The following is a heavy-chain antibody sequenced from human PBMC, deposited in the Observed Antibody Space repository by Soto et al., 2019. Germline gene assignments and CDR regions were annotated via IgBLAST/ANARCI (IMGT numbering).Heavy chain of an antibody. V-gene: IGHV4-4*02. Sequence: QVQLQESGPGLVKPSGTLSLTCAVSGDSISNNNWWTWVRQPPGKGLVWIGELYHTGNTNYNPSLQSRVTMSVDKSNNQFSLKLTSVTAADTAVYYCARGGSSLDYWGQGTLVTVSS. CDR3: ARGGSSLDY. D-gene: IGHD1-26*01. J-gene: IGHJ4*02. CDR1: GDSISNNNW. CDR2: LYHTGNT.